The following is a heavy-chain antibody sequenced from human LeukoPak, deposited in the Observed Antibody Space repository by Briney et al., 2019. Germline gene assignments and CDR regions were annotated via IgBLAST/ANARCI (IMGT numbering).Heavy chain of an antibody. Sequence: PGGSLRLSCAASGFTFSSDWMSWVRQAPGKGLEWVANIKQDGSEKYYVDSAKGRFTISRDNAKKSLYLQMNSLRAEDTAVYYCARGGARYCTVTSCFEDRFDPWGRGTRVIVSS. CDR2: IKQDGSEK. CDR3: ARGGARYCTVTSCFEDRFDP. D-gene: IGHD2-2*01. J-gene: IGHJ5*02. V-gene: IGHV3-7*05. CDR1: GFTFSSDW.